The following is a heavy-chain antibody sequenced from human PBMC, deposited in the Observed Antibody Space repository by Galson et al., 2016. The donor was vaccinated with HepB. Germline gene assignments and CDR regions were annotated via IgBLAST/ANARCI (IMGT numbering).Heavy chain of an antibody. CDR3: ARELVRSAFDL. CDR1: EFVLSPYS. V-gene: IGHV3-48*02. CDR2: ISSSSSSI. J-gene: IGHJ3*01. Sequence: SLRLSCAASEFVLSPYSMNWVRQAPGKGLEWVSYISSSSSSIYIADSVKGRFTVSRDNAKNSLYLQMNSLKDVDTAVYYCARELVRSAFDLWGQGTLVTVSS. D-gene: IGHD6-6*01.